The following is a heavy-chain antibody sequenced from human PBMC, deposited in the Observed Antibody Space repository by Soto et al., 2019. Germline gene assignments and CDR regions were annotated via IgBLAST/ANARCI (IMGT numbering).Heavy chain of an antibody. V-gene: IGHV3-23*01. CDR1: GFPFNNYA. CDR2: IRGTDEST. J-gene: IGHJ3*02. Sequence: GGSLRLSCAASGFPFNNYAMSWVRQAPGKGLEWVSAIRGTDESTYYAQSVKGRFTISRDNSKNTLNLQMNSLRAEDTAVYYCAKSRSVEDGFDIWGHGTMVTVSS. CDR3: AKSRSVEDGFDI.